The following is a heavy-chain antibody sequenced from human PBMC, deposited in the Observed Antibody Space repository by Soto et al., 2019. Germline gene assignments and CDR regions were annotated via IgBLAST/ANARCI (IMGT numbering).Heavy chain of an antibody. Sequence: QITLKESGPTLVKPTQTLTLTCTFSGFSLDTGGVGVGWIRQPPGKALEWLALIYWNDDKRYSQSLKSRLTITKDASKHLVVLTMTNMDPVDTATYCCVHHKSGWRGLPDVCCQGPAVMVSS. CDR3: VHHKSGWRGLPDV. CDR1: GFSLDTGGVG. CDR2: IYWNDDK. D-gene: IGHD2-15*01. V-gene: IGHV2-5*01. J-gene: IGHJ6*02.